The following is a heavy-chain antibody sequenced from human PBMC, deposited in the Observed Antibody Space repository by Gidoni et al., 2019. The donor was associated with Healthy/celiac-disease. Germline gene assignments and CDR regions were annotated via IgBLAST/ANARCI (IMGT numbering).Heavy chain of an antibody. CDR2: IYYSGST. Sequence: QLQLQESGPGPVKPAATLSLTCTVSGSSISLSSCYWGWLGQPPGTGLEWIRMIYYSGSTYYNPSLKSRVTISVDTSKNQFSLKLSSVTAADTAVYYCASVLAVADYWGQGTLVTVSS. D-gene: IGHD2-15*01. CDR1: GSSISLSSCY. J-gene: IGHJ4*02. CDR3: ASVLAVADY. V-gene: IGHV4-39*01.